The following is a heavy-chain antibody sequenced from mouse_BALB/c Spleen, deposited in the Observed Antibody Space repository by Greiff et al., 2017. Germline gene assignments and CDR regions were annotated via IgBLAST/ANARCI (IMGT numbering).Heavy chain of an antibody. Sequence: DVHLVESGGGLVKPGGSLKLSCAASGFTFSSYAMSWVRQTPEKRLEWVASISSGGSTYYPDSVKGRFTISRDNARNILYLQMSSLRSEDTAMYYCAREDYYGSSLFDYWGQGTTLTVSS. D-gene: IGHD1-1*01. J-gene: IGHJ2*01. CDR1: GFTFSSYA. CDR2: ISSGGST. CDR3: AREDYYGSSLFDY. V-gene: IGHV5-6-5*01.